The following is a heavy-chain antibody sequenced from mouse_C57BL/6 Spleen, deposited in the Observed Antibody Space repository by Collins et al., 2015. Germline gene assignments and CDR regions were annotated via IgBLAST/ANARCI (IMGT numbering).Heavy chain of an antibody. CDR1: GYTFTNYG. CDR3: ARDYGNSFAY. V-gene: IGHV9-3*02. D-gene: IGHD2-1*01. CDR2: INTNTGEP. J-gene: IGHJ3*01. Sequence: QIQLVQSGPELKKPGETVKIPCKASGYTFTNYGMNWVKQAPGKGLKWMGWINTNTGEPTYAEEFKGRFAFSLETSASTAYLQINNLKNEDTATYFCARDYGNSFAYWGQGTLVTVSA.